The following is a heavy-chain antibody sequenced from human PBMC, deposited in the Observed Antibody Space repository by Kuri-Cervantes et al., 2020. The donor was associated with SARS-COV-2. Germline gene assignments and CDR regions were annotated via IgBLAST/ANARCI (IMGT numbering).Heavy chain of an antibody. V-gene: IGHV1-46*02. CDR1: GGSFNSYA. J-gene: IGHJ5*02. CDR3: AQAPSRGAWFDP. CDR2: INPSGGST. Sequence: ASVKVSCKPSGGSFNSYAINWVRQAPGQGREWMGIINPSGGSTSYAQKFQGRVTMTRDTSTSTVYMELSSLRSEDTAVYYCAQAPSRGAWFDPWGQGTLVTVSS.